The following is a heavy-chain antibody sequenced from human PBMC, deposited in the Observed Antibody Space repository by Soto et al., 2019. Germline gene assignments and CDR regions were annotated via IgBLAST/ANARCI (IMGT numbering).Heavy chain of an antibody. V-gene: IGHV1-18*01. CDR2: ISAYNGNT. CDR3: ARGGAPSDY. CDR1: GYNFTNFG. D-gene: IGHD1-26*01. Sequence: QVQLVQSGAEVKKPGASVKVSCKASGYNFTNFGISWVRQAPARGLEWMEWISAYNGNTNYAQNFQGRVNMTTDTPTSTAYVELRSMRSDDTAVHNCARGGAPSDYWGQGPLVTVSS. J-gene: IGHJ4*02.